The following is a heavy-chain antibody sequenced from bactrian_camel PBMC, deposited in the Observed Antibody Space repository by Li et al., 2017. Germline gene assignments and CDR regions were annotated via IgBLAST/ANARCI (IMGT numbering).Heavy chain of an antibody. CDR1: GFRGNTYC. V-gene: IGHV3S1*01. J-gene: IGHJ6*01. Sequence: HVQLVESGGGAVEAGGSLRLSCEASGFRGNTYCMGWFRQAPGKGLEWVSSIDSGGGTYYADSVKGRFTISQDKAKNTMYLQMNSLKSEDTALYYCATDLPSWYWASDFGYWGQGTQVTV. CDR3: ATDLPSWYWASDFGY. CDR2: IDSGGGT. D-gene: IGHD6*01.